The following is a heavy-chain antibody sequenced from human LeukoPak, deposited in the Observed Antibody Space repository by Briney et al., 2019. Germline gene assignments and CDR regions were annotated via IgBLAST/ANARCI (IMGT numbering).Heavy chain of an antibody. CDR2: ISYDGSNK. D-gene: IGHD6-13*01. V-gene: IGHV3-30*18. Sequence: PGGSLRLSCAASGFTFSSYGMHWVRQAPGKGLEWVAVISYDGSNKYYADSVKGRFTISRDNSKNTLYLQMNSLRAEDTAVYYCAKAAAADYFDYWGQGTLVTVSS. CDR3: AKAAAADYFDY. CDR1: GFTFSSYG. J-gene: IGHJ4*02.